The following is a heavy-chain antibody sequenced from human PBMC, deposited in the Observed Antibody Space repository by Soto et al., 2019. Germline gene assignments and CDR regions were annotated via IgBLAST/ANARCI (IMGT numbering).Heavy chain of an antibody. Sequence: SETLSLTCTVSGGSISSYYWSWIRQPAGKGLEWIGRIYTSGSTNYNPSLKSRVTMSVDTSKNQFSLKLSSVTAADTAVYYCAREPLGYCSGGSCKRFYYYGMDVWGQGTTVTVSS. V-gene: IGHV4-4*07. CDR3: AREPLGYCSGGSCKRFYYYGMDV. D-gene: IGHD2-15*01. CDR2: IYTSGST. CDR1: GGSISSYY. J-gene: IGHJ6*02.